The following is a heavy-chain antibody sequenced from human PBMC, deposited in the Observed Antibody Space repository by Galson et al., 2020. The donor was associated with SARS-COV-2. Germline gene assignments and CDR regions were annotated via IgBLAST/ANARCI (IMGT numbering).Heavy chain of an antibody. Sequence: SGYTFTGYYMHWVRQAPGQGLEWMGRINPNSGGTNYAQKFQGRVTMTRDTSISTVYMELSRLRSDDTAVYCCARDGTFGELFDYWGQVTLVTVSS. D-gene: IGHD3-10*01. CDR3: ARDGTFGELFDY. CDR2: INPNSGGT. J-gene: IGHJ4*02. V-gene: IGHV1-2*06. CDR1: GYTFTGYY.